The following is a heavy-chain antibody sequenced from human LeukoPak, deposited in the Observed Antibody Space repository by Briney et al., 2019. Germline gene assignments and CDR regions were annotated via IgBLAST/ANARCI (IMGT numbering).Heavy chain of an antibody. Sequence: ASVKVPCKASGYTFTSYDINWVRQATGQGLEWMGWMNPNSGNTGYAQKFQGRVTMTRNTSISTAYMELSSLRSEDTAVYYCARVFCSSTSCYVWFDPWGQGTLVTVSS. CDR2: MNPNSGNT. J-gene: IGHJ5*02. D-gene: IGHD2-2*01. CDR3: ARVFCSSTSCYVWFDP. V-gene: IGHV1-8*01. CDR1: GYTFTSYD.